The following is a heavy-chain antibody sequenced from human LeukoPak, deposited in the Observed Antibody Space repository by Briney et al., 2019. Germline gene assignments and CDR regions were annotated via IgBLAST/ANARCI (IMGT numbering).Heavy chain of an antibody. CDR3: ARHDRNSGRYYDFDY. D-gene: IGHD1-26*01. V-gene: IGHV4-59*08. J-gene: IGHJ4*02. Sequence: SETLSLTCTVSGGSISSYYWSWIRQPPGKGLEWIGYIYYSGSTKYNPSLKSRVTISVDTSKNQFSLNLTSVTAADTAVYYCARHDRNSGRYYDFDYWGQGTLVTVSS. CDR1: GGSISSYY. CDR2: IYYSGST.